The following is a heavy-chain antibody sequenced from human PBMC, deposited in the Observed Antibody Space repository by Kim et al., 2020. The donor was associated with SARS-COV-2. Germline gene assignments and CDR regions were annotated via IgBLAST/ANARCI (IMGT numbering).Heavy chain of an antibody. CDR2: ISGSGGST. Sequence: GGSLRLSCAASGFTFSSYAMSWVRQAPGKGLEWVSAISGSGGSTYYADSVKGRFTISRDNSKNTLYLQMNSLRAEDTAVYYCAKDLAGNSEDSSWSNFDYWGQGTLVTVSS. V-gene: IGHV3-23*01. CDR1: GFTFSSYA. D-gene: IGHD6-13*01. J-gene: IGHJ4*02. CDR3: AKDLAGNSEDSSWSNFDY.